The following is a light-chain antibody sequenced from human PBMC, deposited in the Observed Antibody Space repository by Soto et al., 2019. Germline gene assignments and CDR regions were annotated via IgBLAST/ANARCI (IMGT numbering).Light chain of an antibody. V-gene: IGKV1-12*01. CDR3: QQASSFPLT. CDR1: QVISSW. Sequence: IQMTQSPSSVSASVGDTVTITCRASQVISSWLAWYQQKPGKAPNLLIYAASNLQSGVPSRFSGNESGTEFTLTISSLQPEDFATYYCQQASSFPLTFGGGTKVEIK. CDR2: AAS. J-gene: IGKJ4*01.